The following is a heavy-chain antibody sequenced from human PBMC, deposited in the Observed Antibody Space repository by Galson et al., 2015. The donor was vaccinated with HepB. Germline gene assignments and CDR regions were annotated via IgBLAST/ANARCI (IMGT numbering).Heavy chain of an antibody. J-gene: IGHJ4*02. D-gene: IGHD5-24*01. CDR2: IIQDGSEK. CDR3: AGGDGWVFNY. Sequence: SLRLSCAASGFTFSTFWMSWFRQAPGKGLEWVANIIQDGSEKYSVDSVKGRFTISRDNAKNSLYLRMNNLRAEDTAVYFCAGGDGWVFNYWGQGTLVTVSS. CDR1: GFTFSTFW. V-gene: IGHV3-7*03.